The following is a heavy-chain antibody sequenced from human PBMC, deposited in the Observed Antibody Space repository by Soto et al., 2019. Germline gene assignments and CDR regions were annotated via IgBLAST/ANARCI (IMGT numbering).Heavy chain of an antibody. CDR3: ARHLRLAAWVLDYYYGMDV. D-gene: IGHD6-13*01. CDR2: IYPGDSDT. CDR1: GYSFVSYW. J-gene: IGHJ6*02. Sequence: GESLKISCKGSGYSFVSYWIGWVRQMPGKGLEWMGIIYPGDSDTRYSPSFQGHVTISADKSISTAYLQWSSLKASDTAMYYCARHLRLAAWVLDYYYGMDVWGQGTTVTVSS. V-gene: IGHV5-51*01.